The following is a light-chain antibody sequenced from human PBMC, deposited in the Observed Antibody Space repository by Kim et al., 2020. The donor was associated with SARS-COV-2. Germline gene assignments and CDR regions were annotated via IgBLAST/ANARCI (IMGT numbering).Light chain of an antibody. CDR2: QDS. V-gene: IGLV3-1*01. CDR3: QAWDSSTAVV. CDR1: KLGDTF. J-gene: IGLJ2*01. Sequence: SYELTQPPSVSVSPGQTATITCSGDKLGDTFACWYQQKAGQSPVLVIYQDSKRPSGIPERFSGSNSGDTSTLTISGTQAMDEADYYCQAWDSSTAVVFGGGTQLTVL.